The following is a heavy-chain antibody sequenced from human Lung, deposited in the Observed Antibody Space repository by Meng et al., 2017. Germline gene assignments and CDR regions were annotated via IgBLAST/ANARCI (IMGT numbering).Heavy chain of an antibody. Sequence: AHPVASGGGLVKPGGSLRLSCAASGFYFSTAWMSWVRQAPGKGLEWVGRIKSNTDGGTTEYAAPVTGRFTISRDDSKSTLNLHLSGLRTDDTGVYYCTWDDKAVSDYWGQGTLVTVSS. J-gene: IGHJ4*02. CDR2: IKSNTDGGTT. CDR1: GFYFSTAW. CDR3: TWDDKAVSDY. V-gene: IGHV3-15*01. D-gene: IGHD3-9*01.